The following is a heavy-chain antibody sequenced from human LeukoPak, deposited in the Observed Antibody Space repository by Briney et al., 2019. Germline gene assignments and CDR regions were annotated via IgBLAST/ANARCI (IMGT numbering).Heavy chain of an antibody. V-gene: IGHV4-34*12. D-gene: IGHD2-15*01. CDR3: XXXXXXXGXXXXXXXFES. J-gene: IGHJ5*01. CDR2: IIHSGST. CDR1: GGSFTGYY. Sequence: SETLSLTCAVYGGSFTGYYWTWIRQPPGKGLEWIGEIIHSGSTTYNPSLKSRVTISVDTSKKQFSLSLTSVTAADTAVYSCXXXXXXXGXXXXXXXFESWGQGTLVTVSS.